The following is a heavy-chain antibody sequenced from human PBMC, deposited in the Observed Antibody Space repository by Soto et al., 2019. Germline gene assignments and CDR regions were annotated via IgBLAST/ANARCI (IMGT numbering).Heavy chain of an antibody. CDR1: GFTFSSYA. J-gene: IGHJ6*02. CDR3: ARNTQLGYYDFWSGYSLYYYYYGMDV. D-gene: IGHD3-3*01. Sequence: EVQLLESGGGLVQPGGSLRLSCAASGFTFSSYAMSWVRQAPGKGLEWDSAISGSGGSTYYADSVKGRFTISRDNSKNTLYLQMNSLRAEDTAVYYCARNTQLGYYDFWSGYSLYYYYYGMDVWGQGTTVTVSS. CDR2: ISGSGGST. V-gene: IGHV3-23*01.